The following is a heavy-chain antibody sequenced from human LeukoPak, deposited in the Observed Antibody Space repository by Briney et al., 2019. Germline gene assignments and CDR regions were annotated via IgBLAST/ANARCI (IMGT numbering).Heavy chain of an antibody. V-gene: IGHV3-30*04. J-gene: IGHJ1*01. CDR3: ARDSSWSPRIVVVPAAKSVGGYFQH. CDR1: GFTFSSYA. Sequence: GGSLRLSCAASGFTFSSYAMHWVRQAPGKGLEGVAVISYDGSNKYYADSVKGRFTISRDNSKNTLYLQMNSLRAEDTAVYYCARDSSWSPRIVVVPAAKSVGGYFQHWGQGTLVTVSS. CDR2: ISYDGSNK. D-gene: IGHD2-2*01.